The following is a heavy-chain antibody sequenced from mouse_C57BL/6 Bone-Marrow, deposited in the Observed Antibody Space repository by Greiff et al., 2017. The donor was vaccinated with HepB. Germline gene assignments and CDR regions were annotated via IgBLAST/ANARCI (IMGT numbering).Heavy chain of an antibody. CDR3: ERLYYYGSSFDY. D-gene: IGHD1-1*01. V-gene: IGHV1-26*01. J-gene: IGHJ2*01. Sequence: EVQLQQSGPELVKPGASVKISCKASGYTFTDYYMNWVKQSHGKSLEWIGDINPNNGGTSYNQKFKGKATLTVDKSSSTAYMELRSLTSEDSAVYYYERLYYYGSSFDYWGQGTTLTVSS. CDR2: INPNNGGT. CDR1: GYTFTDYY.